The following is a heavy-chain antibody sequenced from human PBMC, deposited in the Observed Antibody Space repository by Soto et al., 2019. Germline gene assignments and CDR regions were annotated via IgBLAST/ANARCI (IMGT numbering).Heavy chain of an antibody. J-gene: IGHJ5*02. D-gene: IGHD3-3*01. CDR2: IYYSGST. Sequence: VQLQESGPGLVKPSQTLSLTCTVSGGSISSGDYYWSWIRQHPGKGLEWIGYIYYSGSTYYNPSLKSRVIISVDTSKSQFSRKLNSVTGADTAGYYCARWWSGSRQGFSHWGQGTLVTVSS. CDR1: GGSISSGDYY. V-gene: IGHV4-31*03. CDR3: ARWWSGSRQGFSH.